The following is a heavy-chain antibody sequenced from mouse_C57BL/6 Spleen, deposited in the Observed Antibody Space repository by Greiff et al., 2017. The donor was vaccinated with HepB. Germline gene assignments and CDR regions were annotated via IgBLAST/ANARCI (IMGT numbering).Heavy chain of an antibody. CDR1: GFTFSDYG. CDR2: ISNLAYSI. D-gene: IGHD4-1*01. Sequence: DVHLVESGGGLVQPGGSLKLSCAASGFTFSDYGMAWVRQAPRKGPEWVAFISNLAYSIYYADTVTGRFTISRENAKNTLYLEMSSLRSEDTAMYYCARRELGRVYWYFDVWGTGTTVTVSS. V-gene: IGHV5-15*04. J-gene: IGHJ1*03. CDR3: ARRELGRVYWYFDV.